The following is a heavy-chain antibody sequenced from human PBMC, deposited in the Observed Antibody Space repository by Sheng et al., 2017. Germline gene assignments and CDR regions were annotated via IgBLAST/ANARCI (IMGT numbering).Heavy chain of an antibody. CDR2: IIPIVGLA. CDR1: GGTFDTYT. CDR3: ATAGVVPPLYYMDV. Sequence: QVQVVQSGAEVKKPGSSVKVYCKASGGTFDTYTFNWVRQAPGQRLEWMGRIIPIVGLAEYAQKFQGRVTITADRSTSTAYMEMSSLRSEDTALYYCATAGVVPPLYYMDVWGKGTTVTVSS. V-gene: IGHV1-69*02. D-gene: IGHD2-15*01. J-gene: IGHJ6*03.